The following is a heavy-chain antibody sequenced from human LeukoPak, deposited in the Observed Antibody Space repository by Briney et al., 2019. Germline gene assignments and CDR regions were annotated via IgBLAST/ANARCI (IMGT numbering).Heavy chain of an antibody. J-gene: IGHJ4*02. Sequence: GGSLRLSCAASGFTFSSYWMHWVRQAPGKGLVWVSRINTDGSSTSYADSVKGRFTISRDNAKNTLYLQVNSLRAEDTAVYYCARGAYYDSSPSDYWGQGTLVTVSS. CDR2: INTDGSST. CDR1: GFTFSSYW. V-gene: IGHV3-74*01. D-gene: IGHD3-22*01. CDR3: ARGAYYDSSPSDY.